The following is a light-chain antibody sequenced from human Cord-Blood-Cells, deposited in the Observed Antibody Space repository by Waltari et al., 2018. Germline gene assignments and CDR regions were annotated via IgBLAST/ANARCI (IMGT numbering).Light chain of an antibody. CDR3: SSYTSSSTV. CDR2: EVS. J-gene: IGLJ2*01. Sequence: QSALTQPASVSGSPGQSITISCTGTSSDVGGYNYVSWYQQHPGKAPKLMIYEVSNRPAGVCNRFSGSKSGNTASLTISGLQAEDEADYYCSSYTSSSTVFGGGTKLTVL. CDR1: SSDVGGYNY. V-gene: IGLV2-14*01.